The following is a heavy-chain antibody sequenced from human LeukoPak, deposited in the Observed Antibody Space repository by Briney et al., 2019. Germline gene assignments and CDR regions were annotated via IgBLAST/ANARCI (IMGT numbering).Heavy chain of an antibody. CDR3: ASSDTAMVPFDY. CDR2: IIPSGGST. V-gene: IGHV1-46*01. D-gene: IGHD5-18*01. J-gene: IGHJ4*02. Sequence: ASVKVSCKASGYTFTSYYMHWVRQAPGQGLEWMGIIIPSGGSTSYAQKFQGRVTMTRDTSTSTVYMELSSLRSEDTAVYYCASSDTAMVPFDYWGQGTLVTVSS. CDR1: GYTFTSYY.